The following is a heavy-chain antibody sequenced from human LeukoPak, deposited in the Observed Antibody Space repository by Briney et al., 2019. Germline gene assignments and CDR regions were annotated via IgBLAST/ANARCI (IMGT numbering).Heavy chain of an antibody. CDR2: INRDGSER. D-gene: IGHD6-13*01. Sequence: GGSLRLSCAASGFTFSNYWMTWVRQAPGKGLEWVANINRDGSERYYVDSVKGRFTISRDDAKSSLYLQMNSLRAEDTAVYYCASRGYSSSWPPHYYYYGMDVWGQGTTVTVSS. V-gene: IGHV3-7*03. CDR3: ASRGYSSSWPPHYYYYGMDV. J-gene: IGHJ6*02. CDR1: GFTFSNYW.